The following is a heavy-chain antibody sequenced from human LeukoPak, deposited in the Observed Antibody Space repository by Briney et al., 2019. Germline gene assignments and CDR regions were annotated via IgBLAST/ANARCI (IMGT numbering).Heavy chain of an antibody. CDR1: GYTFTSYY. J-gene: IGHJ5*02. Sequence: ASVKVSCKASGYTFTSYYMHWVRQAPGQGLEWMGIINPSGGSTSYAQKFQGRVTMTRDTSTSTVYMELSSLRSEDTAVYYCASEGSSGNWFDPWGQGTLVTVSS. V-gene: IGHV1-46*01. D-gene: IGHD3-10*01. CDR2: INPSGGST. CDR3: ASEGSSGNWFDP.